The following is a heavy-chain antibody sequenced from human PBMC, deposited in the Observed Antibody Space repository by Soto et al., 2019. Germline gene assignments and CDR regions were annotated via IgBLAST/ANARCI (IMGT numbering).Heavy chain of an antibody. D-gene: IGHD3-3*01. CDR3: ARGGLPRSGYYPRYYYYGMDV. Sequence: QVQLQESGPGLVKPSQTLSLTCTVSGGSISSGDYYWSWIRQPPGKGLEWIGYIYYSGSTYYNPSLKSRVTISVDTSKNQFSLKLSSVTAADTAVYYCARGGLPRSGYYPRYYYYGMDVWGQGTTVTVSS. V-gene: IGHV4-30-4*01. CDR1: GGSISSGDYY. J-gene: IGHJ6*02. CDR2: IYYSGST.